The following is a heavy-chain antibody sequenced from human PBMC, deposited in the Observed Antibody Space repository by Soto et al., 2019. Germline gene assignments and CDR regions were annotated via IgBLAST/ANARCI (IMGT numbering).Heavy chain of an antibody. CDR3: ARDPHHTYDY. V-gene: IGHV1-2*04. Sequence: ASVKVSCKASGYTFTGYYMHWVRQAPGQGLEWMGWINPNSGGTNYAQKFQGWVTMTTDTSISTAYMELRSLRSDDTAVYYCARDPHHTYDYWGQGTLVTVSS. CDR1: GYTFTGYY. D-gene: IGHD5-18*01. J-gene: IGHJ4*02. CDR2: INPNSGGT.